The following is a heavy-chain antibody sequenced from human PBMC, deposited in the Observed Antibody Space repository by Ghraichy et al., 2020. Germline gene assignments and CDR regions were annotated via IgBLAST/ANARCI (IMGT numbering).Heavy chain of an antibody. CDR2: IYYSGST. CDR1: GGSISSYY. Sequence: SETLSLTCTVSGGSISSYYWSWIRQPPGKGLEWIGYIYYSGSTNYNPSLKSRVTISVDTSKNKFSLKLSSVTAADTAVYYCASNGNWGWFDPWGQGTLVTVSS. D-gene: IGHD7-27*01. J-gene: IGHJ5*02. V-gene: IGHV4-59*01. CDR3: ASNGNWGWFDP.